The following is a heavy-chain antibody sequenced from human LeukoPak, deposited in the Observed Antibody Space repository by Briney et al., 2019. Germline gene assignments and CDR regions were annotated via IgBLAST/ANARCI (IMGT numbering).Heavy chain of an antibody. D-gene: IGHD6-13*01. CDR2: IYYSGST. CDR1: GGSISSSPYY. Sequence: KSSETLSLTCTVSGGSISSSPYYWGWIRQPPGKGLEWIGSIYYSGSTYYNPSLKSRVTISVDTSKNQFSLKLSSVTAADTAVYYCARQIIAAASPWGQGTLVTVSS. V-gene: IGHV4-39*01. CDR3: ARQIIAAASP. J-gene: IGHJ5*02.